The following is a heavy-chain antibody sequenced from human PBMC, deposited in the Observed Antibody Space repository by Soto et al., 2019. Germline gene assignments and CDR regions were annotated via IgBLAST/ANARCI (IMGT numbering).Heavy chain of an antibody. D-gene: IGHD3-10*01. CDR2: IKSDGSST. CDR3: VRDRDTYGSGMMDV. J-gene: IGHJ6*02. V-gene: IGHV3-74*01. Sequence: EMQLVESGGGLVQPGGSLRLSCAASGFTFSTFWMHWVRQAPGKGLMWVSRIKSDGSSTSNADSVKGRFTISRDNAKNTLYLQMSSLRGEDTAVYYCVRDRDTYGSGMMDVWGLGTTVTVSS. CDR1: GFTFSTFW.